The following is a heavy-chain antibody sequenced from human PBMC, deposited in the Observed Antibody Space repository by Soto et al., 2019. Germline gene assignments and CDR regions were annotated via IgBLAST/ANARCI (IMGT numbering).Heavy chain of an antibody. V-gene: IGHV3-23*01. J-gene: IGHJ5*02. CDR1: GFTFSSYA. CDR2: ISGSGGST. D-gene: IGHD3-22*01. Sequence: GGSLRLSCAASGFTFSSYAMSWVRQAPGKGLEWVSAISGSGGSTYYADSVKGRFTISRDNSKNTLYLQMNSLRAEDTAVYYCAKDHSSDSRLSRWFGRWGQGTRGTAPQ. CDR3: AKDHSSDSRLSRWFGR.